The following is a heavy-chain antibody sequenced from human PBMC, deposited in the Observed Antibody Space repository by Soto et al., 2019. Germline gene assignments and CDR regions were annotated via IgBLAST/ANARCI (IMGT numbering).Heavy chain of an antibody. CDR3: ARDKKSYDFWSGYSGDAFDI. V-gene: IGHV1-18*01. D-gene: IGHD3-3*01. Sequence: GASVKVSCKASGYTFTSYGISWVRQAPGQGLEWMGWISAYNGNTNYAQKLQGRVTMTTDTSTSTAYMELRSLRSDDTAVYYCARDKKSYDFWSGYSGDAFDIWGQGTMVTVSS. CDR1: GYTFTSYG. CDR2: ISAYNGNT. J-gene: IGHJ3*02.